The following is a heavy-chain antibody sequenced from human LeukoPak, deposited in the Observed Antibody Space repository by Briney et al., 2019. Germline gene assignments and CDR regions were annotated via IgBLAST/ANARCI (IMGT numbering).Heavy chain of an antibody. V-gene: IGHV3-23*01. Sequence: GGSLRLSCAASGFTFSSYAMSWVRQAPGKGLEWVSAISGSGGSTYYADSVKGRFIISRDNSKNTLYLQMNSLRAGDTAVYYCAKDGSYCSGGSCYSLDHYYYMDVWGRGTTVTVSS. CDR3: AKDGSYCSGGSCYSLDHYYYMDV. CDR2: ISGSGGST. CDR1: GFTFSSYA. D-gene: IGHD2-15*01. J-gene: IGHJ6*03.